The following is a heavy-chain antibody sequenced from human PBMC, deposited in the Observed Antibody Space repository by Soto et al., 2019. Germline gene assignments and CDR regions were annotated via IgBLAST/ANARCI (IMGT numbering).Heavy chain of an antibody. J-gene: IGHJ6*02. V-gene: IGHV1-69*01. D-gene: IGHD2-2*01. CDR2: IIPISGTA. Sequence: QVQLVQSGAEVKKPGSSVKVSCKASGGTFSSYAISWVRQAPGQGLEWMGGIIPISGTANYAQKFQGRVTNTADESTSTAYMALSSLRSEDTAVYYCARSQGSSTSLEIYYYYYYGMDVWGQGTTVTVSS. CDR1: GGTFSSYA. CDR3: ARSQGSSTSLEIYYYYYYGMDV.